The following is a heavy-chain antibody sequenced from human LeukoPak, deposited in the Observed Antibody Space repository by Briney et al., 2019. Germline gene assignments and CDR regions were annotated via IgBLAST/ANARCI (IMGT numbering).Heavy chain of an antibody. J-gene: IGHJ4*02. CDR2: ISGSGGTT. CDR1: GFTFSSYA. CDR3: AKSPNNYDNR. V-gene: IGHV3-23*01. D-gene: IGHD3-9*01. Sequence: GGSLRLSCAASGFTFSSYAMSWVRQAPGKGLEWVSVISGSGGTTFYTDSVKGRFTISRDNSKNTLYLQMNSLRAEDTAVYYCAKSPNNYDNRWGQGILVTVSS.